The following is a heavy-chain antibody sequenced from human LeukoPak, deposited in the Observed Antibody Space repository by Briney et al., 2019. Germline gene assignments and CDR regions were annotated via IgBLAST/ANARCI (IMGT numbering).Heavy chain of an antibody. CDR1: GYSISSGYY. CDR2: IYHSGST. V-gene: IGHV4-38-2*02. J-gene: IGHJ4*02. Sequence: PSETLSLTCTVSGYSISSGYYWGWIRQPPGKGLEWIGSIYHSGSTYYNPSLKSRVTISVDTSKNQFSLKLSSVTAADTAVYYCARWGHSGYDSVYWGQGTLVTVSS. D-gene: IGHD5-12*01. CDR3: ARWGHSGYDSVY.